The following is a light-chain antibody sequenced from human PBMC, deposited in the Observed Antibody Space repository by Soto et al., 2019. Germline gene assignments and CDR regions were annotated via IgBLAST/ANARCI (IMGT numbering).Light chain of an antibody. CDR3: QQYGSSLSIT. CDR1: QSVSSSY. CDR2: GAS. V-gene: IGKV3-20*01. J-gene: IGKJ5*01. Sequence: EIVLTQSPGTLSLSPGERATLSCIASQSVSSSYLAWYQQKPGQAPRLLIYGASSRATGIPDRFSGSGSGTDFTLTISRLEPEDFAVYYCQQYGSSLSITFGQGTRLE.